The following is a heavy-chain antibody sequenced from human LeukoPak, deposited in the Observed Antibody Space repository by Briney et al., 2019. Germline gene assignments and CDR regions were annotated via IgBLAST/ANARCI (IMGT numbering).Heavy chain of an antibody. CDR2: ISSSSSYI. CDR1: GFTFSSYS. Sequence: GGSLRLSCAASGFTFSSYSMNWVRQAPGKGLEWVSSISSSSSYIYYADSVKGRFTISRDNAKNSLYLRMNSLRAEDTAVYYCARDYDILTGHMGPYYYYGMDVWGQGTTVTVSS. CDR3: ARDYDILTGHMGPYYYYGMDV. J-gene: IGHJ6*02. D-gene: IGHD3-9*01. V-gene: IGHV3-21*01.